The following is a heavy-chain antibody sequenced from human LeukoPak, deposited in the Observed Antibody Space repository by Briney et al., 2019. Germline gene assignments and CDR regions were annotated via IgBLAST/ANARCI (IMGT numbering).Heavy chain of an antibody. D-gene: IGHD3-10*02. CDR2: ISAYNGNT. CDR3: ATGPSMMFDY. V-gene: IGHV1-18*01. Sequence: ASVKVSCKTSGYTFTSYGISWVRQAPGQGLEWMGWISAYNGNTNYAQNLQGRVTMTTDTSTSTAYMELRCLRSDDTAVYYCATGPSMMFDYWGQGTLVTVSS. CDR1: GYTFTSYG. J-gene: IGHJ4*02.